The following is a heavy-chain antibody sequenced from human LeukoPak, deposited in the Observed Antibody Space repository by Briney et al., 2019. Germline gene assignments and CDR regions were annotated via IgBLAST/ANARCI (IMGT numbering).Heavy chain of an antibody. V-gene: IGHV3-7*01. CDR3: ARGRDGYDY. D-gene: IGHD5-24*01. Sequence: GGSLRLSCAASGFTFSTYAMSWVRQAPGKGLEWVANIKQDGSEKYYVDSVKGRFTISRDNAKNSLYLQMNSLRAEDTAVYYCARGRDGYDYWGQGTLVTVSS. CDR1: GFTFSTYA. CDR2: IKQDGSEK. J-gene: IGHJ4*02.